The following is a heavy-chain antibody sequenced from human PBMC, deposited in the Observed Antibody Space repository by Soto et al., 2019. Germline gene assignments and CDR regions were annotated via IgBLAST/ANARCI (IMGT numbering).Heavy chain of an antibody. V-gene: IGHV1-18*01. D-gene: IGHD6-13*01. Sequence: QVQLVQSGAEVKKPGASVKVSFKASGYTFTSYGIIWGLQAPGQGLEWMGWSSAYNGNTNYAQKLQSRVTLTQDQPTSTAYMELRSLRSEATAVYSCARDLAAGTCDYWGQGTLVTVSS. CDR2: SSAYNGNT. CDR3: ARDLAAGTCDY. J-gene: IGHJ4*02. CDR1: GYTFTSYG.